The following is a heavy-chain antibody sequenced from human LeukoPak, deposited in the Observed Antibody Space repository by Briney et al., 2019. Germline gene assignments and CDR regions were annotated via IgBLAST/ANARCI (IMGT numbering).Heavy chain of an antibody. CDR3: ARETGLSPPDH. D-gene: IGHD5/OR15-5a*01. J-gene: IGHJ5*02. CDR1: GGSISSYY. V-gene: IGHV4-4*09. CDR2: IYTSGST. Sequence: PSETLSLTCTVSGGSISSYYWSWIRQPPGKGLEWIGYIYTSGSTNYNPSLWSRVTILGDTSKNQFSLKLSSVTAADTAVYYCARETGLSPPDHWGQGTLVTVSS.